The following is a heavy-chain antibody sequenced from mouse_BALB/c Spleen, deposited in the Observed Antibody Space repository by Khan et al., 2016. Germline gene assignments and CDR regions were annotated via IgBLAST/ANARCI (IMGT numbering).Heavy chain of an antibody. J-gene: IGHJ3*01. Sequence: EVKLLESGGGLVQPGGSLKLSCAASGFDFSRYWMTWVRQAPGKGLEWIGEINPDGTTINYTPSLKEKFIISRDNAKNTLYLQMSKVRSEDIALYYWARRAFGTPAWFDYWGQGTLVTVSA. CDR3: ARRAFGTPAWFDY. V-gene: IGHV4-1*02. D-gene: IGHD3-1*01. CDR1: GFDFSRYW. CDR2: INPDGTTI.